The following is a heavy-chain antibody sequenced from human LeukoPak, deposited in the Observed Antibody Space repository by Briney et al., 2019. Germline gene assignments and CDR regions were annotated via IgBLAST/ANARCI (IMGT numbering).Heavy chain of an antibody. D-gene: IGHD7-27*01. J-gene: IGHJ4*02. CDR3: AKVKSLWGSVGYFDY. Sequence: PGGSLRLSCAASGFTFSSYAMSWVRQAPGKGLEWVSAISGSGGSTYYADSVKGRFTISRDNSKNTLYLQMNSLRAEDTAVYYCAKVKSLWGSVGYFDYWGQGTLVTVSS. V-gene: IGHV3-23*01. CDR2: ISGSGGST. CDR1: GFTFSSYA.